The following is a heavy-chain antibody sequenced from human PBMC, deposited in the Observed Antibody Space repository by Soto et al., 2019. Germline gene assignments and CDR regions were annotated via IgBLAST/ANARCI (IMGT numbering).Heavy chain of an antibody. CDR3: ARVSLPAPSAFDI. CDR2: FDPEDGET. V-gene: IGHV1-24*01. J-gene: IGHJ3*02. CDR1: GYTLTELS. Sequence: ASVKVSCKVSGYTLTELSMHWVRQAPGKGLEWMGGFDPEDGETNYAQKLQGRVTMTTDTSTSTAYMELRSLRSDDTAVYYCARVSLPAPSAFDIRGQGTMVTVSS.